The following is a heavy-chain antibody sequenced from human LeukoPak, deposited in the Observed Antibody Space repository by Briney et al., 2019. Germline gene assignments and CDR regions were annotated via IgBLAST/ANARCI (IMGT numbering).Heavy chain of an antibody. Sequence: ASVKVSCKASGYTFTSYGISWVRQAPGQGLEWMGWISAYNGNTNYAQKFQGRVTMTRDTSISTAYMELSRLRSDDTAVYYCARATPVSLAAAGTFDYWGQGTLVTVSS. CDR2: ISAYNGNT. CDR3: ARATPVSLAAAGTFDY. D-gene: IGHD6-13*01. CDR1: GYTFTSYG. V-gene: IGHV1-18*01. J-gene: IGHJ4*02.